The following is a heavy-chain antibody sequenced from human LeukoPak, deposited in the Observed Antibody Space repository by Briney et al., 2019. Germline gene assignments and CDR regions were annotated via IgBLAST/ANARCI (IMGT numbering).Heavy chain of an antibody. Sequence: GGSLRLSCAASGFTFSSFWMGWVRQAPGKGLEWVASIKFDESQSPHVDSVKGRFTISRDDAKNSLYLQMNSLRAEDTAVYFCTRVTTNGYFDYWGQGTLVTVSS. V-gene: IGHV3-7*04. CDR1: GFTFSSFW. D-gene: IGHD1-1*01. J-gene: IGHJ4*02. CDR2: IKFDESQS. CDR3: TRVTTNGYFDY.